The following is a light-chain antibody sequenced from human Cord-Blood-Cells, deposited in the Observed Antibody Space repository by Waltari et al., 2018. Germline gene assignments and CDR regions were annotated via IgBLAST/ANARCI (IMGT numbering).Light chain of an antibody. Sequence: DIQMTQSPSTLSASVGDRVTITCRASQSISSWLAWYQQKPGKAPKLLLYKASSLESVVPSRFSGSGSGTEFTLTISSLQPDDFATYYCQQYNSYRYTFGQGTKLEIK. J-gene: IGKJ2*01. CDR3: QQYNSYRYT. CDR1: QSISSW. CDR2: KAS. V-gene: IGKV1-5*03.